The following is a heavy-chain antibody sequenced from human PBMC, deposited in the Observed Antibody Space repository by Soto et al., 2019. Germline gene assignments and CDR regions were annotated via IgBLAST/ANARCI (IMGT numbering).Heavy chain of an antibody. V-gene: IGHV5-51*01. J-gene: IGHJ4*02. D-gene: IGHD1-20*01. CDR2: IYPGDSDT. CDR1: VSSFTNYW. CDR3: ARSRITGSTWTFDY. Sequence: GESLKISCKASVSSFTNYWIGWVRQMPRKGLEWSGIIYPGDSDTRYSPSFQGQVTISADKSISPAYLQWRSLKASDSAMYYCARSRITGSTWTFDYWGQETLVTASS.